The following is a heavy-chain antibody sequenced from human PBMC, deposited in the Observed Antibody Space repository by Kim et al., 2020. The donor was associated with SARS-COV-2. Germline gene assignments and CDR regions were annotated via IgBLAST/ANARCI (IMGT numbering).Heavy chain of an antibody. V-gene: IGHV3-30*01. Sequence: YDADSVKGRFTISRDNSKNTLYLQMNSLRAEDTAVYYCARADLIPMIVVLWGQGTLVTVSS. D-gene: IGHD3-22*01. CDR3: ARADLIPMIVVL. J-gene: IGHJ4*02.